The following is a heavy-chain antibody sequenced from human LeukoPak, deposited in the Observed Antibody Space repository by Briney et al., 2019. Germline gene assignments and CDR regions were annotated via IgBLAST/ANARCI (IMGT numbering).Heavy chain of an antibody. D-gene: IGHD4-17*01. Sequence: PGGSLRLSCAASGFTFSSYWMSWVRQAPGKGLEWVANIKQDGSEKYYVDSVKGRFTIARDNAKNSLYLQMNSLRAEDTAVYYCARGTTKGYFDYWGQGTLVTVSS. J-gene: IGHJ4*02. CDR2: IKQDGSEK. V-gene: IGHV3-7*01. CDR3: ARGTTKGYFDY. CDR1: GFTFSSYW.